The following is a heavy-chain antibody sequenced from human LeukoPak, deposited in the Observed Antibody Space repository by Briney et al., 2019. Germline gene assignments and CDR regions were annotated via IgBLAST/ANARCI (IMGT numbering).Heavy chain of an antibody. D-gene: IGHD3-10*01. CDR2: IIPILGIA. CDR3: ARDRYYGSGSFPEDY. CDR1: GGTFSSYA. J-gene: IGHJ4*02. Sequence: SVKVSCKASGGTFSSYAISWVRQAPGQGLEWMGRIIPILGIANYAQKFQGRVTITADKSTSTAYMELSSLSSEDTAVYYCARDRYYGSGSFPEDYWGQGTLVTISS. V-gene: IGHV1-69*04.